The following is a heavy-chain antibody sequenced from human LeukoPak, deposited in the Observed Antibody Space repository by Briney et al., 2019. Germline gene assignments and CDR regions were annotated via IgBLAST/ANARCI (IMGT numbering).Heavy chain of an antibody. CDR3: TTFSYAGNAGGSAGS. CDR2: ISTSGTTI. Sequence: GGSLRLSCAASGFPFSDYYMTWVRQAPGKGLEWVSFISTSGTTIYYADSVKGRFTISRDNSKNTVYLQMNSLRVEDTAAYYCTTFSYAGNAGGSAGSWGQGTLVTVSS. D-gene: IGHD4-23*01. J-gene: IGHJ5*02. V-gene: IGHV3-11*01. CDR1: GFPFSDYY.